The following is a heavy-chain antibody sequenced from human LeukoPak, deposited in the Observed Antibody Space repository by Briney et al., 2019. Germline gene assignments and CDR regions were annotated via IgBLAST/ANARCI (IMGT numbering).Heavy chain of an antibody. D-gene: IGHD2-21*02. Sequence: GGSLRLSCAASGFTVNRSYMNWVRQAPGKGLDWVSVIYSGGSTNYADSVKGRFTISRDNSKNMVYLQMNSLRAEDTAVYYCVRGGTSETAPFWGQGTMVTVS. J-gene: IGHJ3*01. V-gene: IGHV3-66*01. CDR2: IYSGGST. CDR1: GFTVNRSY. CDR3: VRGGTSETAPF.